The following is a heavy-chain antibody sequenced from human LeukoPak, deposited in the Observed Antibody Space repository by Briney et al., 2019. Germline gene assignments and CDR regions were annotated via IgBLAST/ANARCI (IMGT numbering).Heavy chain of an antibody. J-gene: IGHJ6*03. CDR3: ARGGYYYYYMDV. CDR2: IYYSGST. V-gene: IGHV4-34*01. Sequence: KPSETLSLTCAVYGGSFSGYYWSWIRQPPGKGLEWIGSIYYSGSTYYNPSLKSRVTISVDTSKNQFSLKLSSVTAADTAVYYCARGGYYYYYMDVWGKGTTVTVSS. CDR1: GGSFSGYY.